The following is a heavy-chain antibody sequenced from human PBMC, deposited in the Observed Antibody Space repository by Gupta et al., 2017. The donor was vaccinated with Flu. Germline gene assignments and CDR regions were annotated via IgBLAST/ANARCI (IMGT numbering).Heavy chain of an antibody. CDR1: GFTFSSYA. CDR2: ISGSGGST. CDR3: AKGGHNLGSSWYGRVFDY. Sequence: EVQLLESGGGLVQHGGSLRLSCAASGFTFSSYAMSWVRQAPGKGLEWVSAISGSGGSTYYADSVKGRFTISRDNSKNTLYLQMNSLRAEDTAVYYCAKGGHNLGSSWYGRVFDYWGQGTLVTVSS. D-gene: IGHD6-13*01. V-gene: IGHV3-23*01. J-gene: IGHJ4*02.